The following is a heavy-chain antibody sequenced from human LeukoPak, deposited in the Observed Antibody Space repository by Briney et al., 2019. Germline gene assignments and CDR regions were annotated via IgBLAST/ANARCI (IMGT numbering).Heavy chain of an antibody. CDR2: ISSSSYI. CDR1: GFTFSSYS. V-gene: IGHV3-21*01. J-gene: IGHJ5*02. Sequence: GGSLRLSCAASGFTFSSYSMNWVRQAPGKGLEWVSSISSSSYIYYADSVKGRFTISRDNAKNSLYLQMNSLRAEDTAVYYCARDRGAVATYNWFDPWGQGTLVTVSS. D-gene: IGHD4-11*01. CDR3: ARDRGAVATYNWFDP.